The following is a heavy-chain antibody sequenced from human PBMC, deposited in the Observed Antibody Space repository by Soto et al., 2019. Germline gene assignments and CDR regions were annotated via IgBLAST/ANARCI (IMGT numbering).Heavy chain of an antibody. CDR1: GFTFDDYA. CDR3: AKDLDSGSGAYYSYGMEV. CDR2: ISWSSGST. D-gene: IGHD1-26*01. V-gene: IGHV3-9*01. Sequence: EVQLVESGGGLVQPGRSLRLSCAAAGFTFDDYAMHWVRQAPGKGLEWISGISWSSGSTDYADSVKGRFTIYRDNAKNCLYLQMSSLRAEDTALYYCAKDLDSGSGAYYSYGMEVWGQGTTVTVSS. J-gene: IGHJ6*02.